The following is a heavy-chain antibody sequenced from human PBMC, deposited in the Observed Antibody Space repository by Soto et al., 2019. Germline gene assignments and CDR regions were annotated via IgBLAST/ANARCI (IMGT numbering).Heavy chain of an antibody. CDR3: VRDYDILTAYQYYFDY. J-gene: IGHJ4*02. CDR2: INPSVGTA. Sequence: SVKVSCKASGGTFSSYAIRWVRQAPGQGLEWMGRINPSVGTATYAQKFQGRFTITRDTSTSTVYMELSSLRSEDTAVYYCVRDYDILTAYQYYFDYWGQGTLVTVSS. CDR1: GGTFSSYA. V-gene: IGHV1-69*04. D-gene: IGHD3-9*01.